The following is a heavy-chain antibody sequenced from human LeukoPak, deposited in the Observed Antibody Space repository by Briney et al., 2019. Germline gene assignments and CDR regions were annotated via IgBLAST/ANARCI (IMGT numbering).Heavy chain of an antibody. CDR2: IKQDGSEK. CDR1: GFTFSSYW. V-gene: IGHV3-7*01. CDR3: ARDGDPGYSYGPNTPDY. J-gene: IGHJ4*02. Sequence: PGGSLRLSCAASGFTFSSYWMSWVRQAPGKGLEWVANIKQDGSEKYYVDSVKGRFTISRDNAKNSLYLQMNSLRAEDTAVYYCARDGDPGYSYGPNTPDYWGQGTLVTVSS. D-gene: IGHD5-18*01.